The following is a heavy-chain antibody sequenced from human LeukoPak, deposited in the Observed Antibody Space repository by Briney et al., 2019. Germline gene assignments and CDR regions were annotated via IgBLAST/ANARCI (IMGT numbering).Heavy chain of an antibody. CDR3: ARDRVYYYDSSAPAFDY. CDR2: ISAYNGNT. CDR1: GYTFTSYG. J-gene: IGHJ4*02. V-gene: IGHV1-18*01. D-gene: IGHD3-22*01. Sequence: ASVKVSCKASGYTFTSYGISWVRQAPGQGLEWMGWISAYNGNTNYAQKLQGRVTMTTDTSTSTAYMELRSLRSDDTAVYYCARDRVYYYDSSAPAFDYWGQGTLVTVSS.